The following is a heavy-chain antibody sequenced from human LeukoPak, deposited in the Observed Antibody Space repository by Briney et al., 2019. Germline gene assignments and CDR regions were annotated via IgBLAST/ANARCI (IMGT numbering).Heavy chain of an antibody. CDR3: ATVSAGMWILFDY. CDR1: GGTFSSYA. V-gene: IGHV1-69*01. J-gene: IGHJ4*02. D-gene: IGHD2-2*03. Sequence: GASVKVSCKASGGTFSSYAISWVRQAPGQGLEWMGGIIPIFGTANYAQKFQGRVTITADESTSTAHMELSSLRSEDTAVYYCATVSAGMWILFDYWGQGTLVTVSS. CDR2: IIPIFGTA.